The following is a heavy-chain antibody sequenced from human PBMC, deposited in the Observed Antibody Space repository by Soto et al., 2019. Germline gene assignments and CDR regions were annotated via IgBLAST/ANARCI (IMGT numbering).Heavy chain of an antibody. V-gene: IGHV3-23*01. J-gene: IGHJ4*02. CDR2: ISGGGGGT. D-gene: IGHD3-9*01. Sequence: GGSLRLSCAASGFTFSNYAVTWVRQAPGKGLEWVSTISGGGGGTYYADSVKGRLTISRDNSKNTLYLQMNSLRAEDTALYYCAKGSHYDILTAYHAFDYWGPGTLVTVSS. CDR1: GFTFSNYA. CDR3: AKGSHYDILTAYHAFDY.